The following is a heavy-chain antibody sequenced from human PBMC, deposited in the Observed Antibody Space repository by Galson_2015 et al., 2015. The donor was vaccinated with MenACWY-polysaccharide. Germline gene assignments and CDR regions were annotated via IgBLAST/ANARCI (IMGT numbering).Heavy chain of an antibody. J-gene: IGHJ4*02. Sequence: PALVKPTQTLTLTCTVSGFSLRTPGVGVGWIRQPPGKALEWLALIFWDENKGYKPSMRSRLTATKDTSKNQVVLTLTNVDPDDTATYYCAHRMGVAAAFDFWGQGA. CDR3: AHRMGVAAAFDF. CDR2: IFWDENK. D-gene: IGHD6-25*01. V-gene: IGHV2-5*02. CDR1: GFSLRTPGVG.